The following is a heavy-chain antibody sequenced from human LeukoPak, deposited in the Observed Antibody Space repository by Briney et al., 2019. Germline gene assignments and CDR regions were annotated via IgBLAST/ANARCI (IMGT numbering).Heavy chain of an antibody. CDR2: INHRGTT. J-gene: IGHJ4*02. V-gene: IGHV4-34*01. Sequence: PSETLSLTCAVYGESLSPYYWSWIRQPPGKGLEWIGEINHRGTTNYNPSLMSRLTISVDTSKNQFSLNLNSVSAADTAVYYCARGGGVEVPADYWRQGILVTVSS. CDR1: GESLSPYY. D-gene: IGHD2-2*01. CDR3: ARGGGVEVPADY.